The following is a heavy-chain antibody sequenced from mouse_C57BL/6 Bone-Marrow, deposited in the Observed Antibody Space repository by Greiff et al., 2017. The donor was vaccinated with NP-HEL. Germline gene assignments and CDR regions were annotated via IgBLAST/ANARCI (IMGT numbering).Heavy chain of an antibody. CDR2: IDPNSGGT. V-gene: IGHV1-72*01. J-gene: IGHJ2*01. CDR1: VSTFPRYW. Sequence: LSFPASVSTFPRYWMHWVTPRPGRGLEWIGRIDPNSGGTKYNEKFKSKATLTVDKPSSTAYMQLSSLTSEDSAVYYCARYGSSFYYFDYWGQGTTLTVSS. D-gene: IGHD1-1*01. CDR3: ARYGSSFYYFDY.